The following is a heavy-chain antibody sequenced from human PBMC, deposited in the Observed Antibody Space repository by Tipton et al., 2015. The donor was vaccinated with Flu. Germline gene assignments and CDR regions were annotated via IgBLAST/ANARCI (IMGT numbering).Heavy chain of an antibody. D-gene: IGHD1-26*01. CDR2: IYYSGST. CDR1: GGSISSYY. J-gene: IGHJ4*02. V-gene: IGHV4-59*08. Sequence: TLSLTCTVSGGSISSYYWSWIRQPPGKGLEWIGYIYYSGSTNYNPSLKGRVTISVDTSKNQFSLKLSPVTAADTAVYYCARHMRPGWELHYAPIDYWGQGTLVTVSS. CDR3: ARHMRPGWELHYAPIDY.